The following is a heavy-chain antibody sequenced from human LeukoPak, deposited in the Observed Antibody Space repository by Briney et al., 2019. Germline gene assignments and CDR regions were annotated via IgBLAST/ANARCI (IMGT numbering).Heavy chain of an antibody. V-gene: IGHV3-48*01. D-gene: IGHD3-22*01. Sequence: PGGSLRLSCAASGFTFSSYSMNWVRQAPGKGLEWVSYISSSSSTIYYADSVKGRFTISRDNAKNSLYLQMNSLRAEDTALYYCAKDYYDSRGYAFDIWGQGTMVTVSS. J-gene: IGHJ3*02. CDR3: AKDYYDSRGYAFDI. CDR2: ISSSSSTI. CDR1: GFTFSSYS.